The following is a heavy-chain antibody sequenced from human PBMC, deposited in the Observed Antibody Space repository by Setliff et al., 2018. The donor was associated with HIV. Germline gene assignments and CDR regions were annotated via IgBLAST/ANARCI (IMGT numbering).Heavy chain of an antibody. Sequence: ASVKVSCKASGYSFINYGISWVRQAPGQGLEWMGWISAYNGNTNYAPRLLGRVTMTTDTSTSTAYMELRSLRSDDTAVYYCARDRSSWGTDAFDIWGQGTMVTVSS. CDR2: ISAYNGNT. J-gene: IGHJ3*02. D-gene: IGHD6-13*01. V-gene: IGHV1-18*01. CDR3: ARDRSSWGTDAFDI. CDR1: GYSFINYG.